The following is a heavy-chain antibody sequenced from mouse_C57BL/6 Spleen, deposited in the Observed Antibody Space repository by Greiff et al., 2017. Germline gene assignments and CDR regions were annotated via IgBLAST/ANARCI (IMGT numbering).Heavy chain of an antibody. Sequence: VQLKQSGAELVRPGASVKLSCKASGYTFTSYWMDWVKQRPGHGLEWIGDILPAGGETNYNEKFKGKATLTVATSSTTAYMQLSSLTTEDSAIYYCASESKYVWYAMYYWGKGTSVTVSS. CDR1: GYTFTSYW. V-gene: IGHV1-9*01. D-gene: IGHD2-5*01. J-gene: IGHJ4*01. CDR3: ASESKYVWYAMYY. CDR2: ILPAGGET.